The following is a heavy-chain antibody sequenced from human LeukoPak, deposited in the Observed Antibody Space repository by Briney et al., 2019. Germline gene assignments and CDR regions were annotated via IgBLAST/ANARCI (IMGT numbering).Heavy chain of an antibody. V-gene: IGHV3-21*01. CDR3: ARGGSIAARY. Sequence: PGGSLRLSCAASGFTFSSYSMTWVRQAPGKGLEWVSSISSSSSYIYYADSVKGRFTISRDNAKNSLYLQMNSLRAEDTAVYYCARGGSIAARYWGQGTLVTLSS. J-gene: IGHJ4*02. CDR1: GFTFSSYS. D-gene: IGHD6-6*01. CDR2: ISSSSSYI.